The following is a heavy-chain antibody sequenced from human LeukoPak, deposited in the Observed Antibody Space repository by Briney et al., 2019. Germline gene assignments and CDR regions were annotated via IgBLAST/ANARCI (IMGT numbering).Heavy chain of an antibody. V-gene: IGHV4-59*01. CDR1: GGSISSYY. Sequence: SETLFLTCTVSGGSISSYYWSWIRQPPGKGLEWIGYIYYSGSTNYNPSLKSRVTISVDTSKNQFSLKLSSVTAADTAVYYCARDGDYFDYWGQGTLVTVSS. J-gene: IGHJ4*02. CDR2: IYYSGST. CDR3: ARDGDYFDY.